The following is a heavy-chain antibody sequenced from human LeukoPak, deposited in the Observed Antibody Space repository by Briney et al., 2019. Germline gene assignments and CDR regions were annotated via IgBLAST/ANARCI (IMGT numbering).Heavy chain of an antibody. CDR1: GFTFSSHA. CDR3: AKSVTIRGNYYTGAYFDF. CDR2: ISDSGGSS. J-gene: IGHJ4*02. D-gene: IGHD1-26*01. Sequence: GGSLRLSCAASGFTFSSHAMSWVRQAPGKGLEWVSDISDSGGSSYYADSVKGRFTISRDNSKNTLYLQMNSLRAEDTAVYYCAKSVTIRGNYYTGAYFDFWGRGTLVTVSS. V-gene: IGHV3-23*01.